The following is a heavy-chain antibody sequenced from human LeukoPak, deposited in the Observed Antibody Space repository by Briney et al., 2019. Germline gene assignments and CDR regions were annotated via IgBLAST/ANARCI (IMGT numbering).Heavy chain of an antibody. CDR3: ARALPWYNWNDLLDY. CDR2: IKQDGSEK. V-gene: IGHV3-7*01. D-gene: IGHD1-1*01. J-gene: IGHJ4*02. CDR1: GVSISSSNSY. Sequence: PSETLSLTCTVSGVSISSSNSYWGWIRQPPGKGLEWVANIKQDGSEKYYVDSVKGRFTISRDNAKNSLYLQMDSLRAEDTAVYYCARALPWYNWNDLLDYWGQGTLVTVSS.